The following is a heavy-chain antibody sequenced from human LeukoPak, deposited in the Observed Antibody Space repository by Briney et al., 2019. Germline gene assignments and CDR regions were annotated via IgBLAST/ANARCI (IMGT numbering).Heavy chain of an antibody. CDR3: AKLMFGYCSSTSCPRPVDY. D-gene: IGHD2-2*01. J-gene: IGHJ4*02. CDR1: GFPFSNYA. Sequence: SGGSLRLSCAASGFPFSNYAMTWVCQAPGKGLEWVSAISGSGGSTYYADSVKGRFTISRDNSKNTLFLQMNTLRVEDTAVYYCAKLMFGYCSSTSCPRPVDYWGQGTLVTVSS. V-gene: IGHV3-23*01. CDR2: ISGSGGST.